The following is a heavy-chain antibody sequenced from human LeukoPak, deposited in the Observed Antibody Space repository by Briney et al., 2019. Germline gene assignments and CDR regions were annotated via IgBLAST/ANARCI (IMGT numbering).Heavy chain of an antibody. CDR3: ARSYYGSGTDY. J-gene: IGHJ4*02. D-gene: IGHD3-10*01. CDR1: GGSFSGYY. Sequence: TSETLSLTCAVYGGSFSGYYWSWIRQPPGKGLEWIGEINHSGSTNYNPSLKSRVTISVDTSKNQFSLKLSSVTAADTAVYYCARSYYGSGTDYWGQGTLVTVSS. V-gene: IGHV4-34*01. CDR2: INHSGST.